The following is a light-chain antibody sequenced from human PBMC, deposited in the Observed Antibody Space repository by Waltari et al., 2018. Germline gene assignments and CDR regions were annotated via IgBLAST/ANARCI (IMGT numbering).Light chain of an antibody. J-gene: IGLJ2*01. V-gene: IGLV2-8*01. Sequence: QSSLTQPPSASGSPGQSVTISCTGTSSDVGGYNYVSWYQQHPGKAPKLMIYEVSKRPSGVPDRFSGSKSVNTASLTVSGLQAEDEADYYCSSYAGSNNVIFAGGTKLTVL. CDR1: SSDVGGYNY. CDR2: EVS. CDR3: SSYAGSNNVI.